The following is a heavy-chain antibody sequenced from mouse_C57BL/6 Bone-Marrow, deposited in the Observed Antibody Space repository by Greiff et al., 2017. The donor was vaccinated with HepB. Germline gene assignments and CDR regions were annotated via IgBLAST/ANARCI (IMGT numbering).Heavy chain of an antibody. J-gene: IGHJ2*01. Sequence: VKLQESGPELVKPGASVKISCKASGYAFSSSWMNWVKQRPGKGLEWIGRIYPGDGDTNYNGKFKGKATLTADKSSSTAYMQLSSLTSEDSAVYFCARGSDYGPDYWGQGTTLTVSS. CDR2: IYPGDGDT. CDR1: GYAFSSSW. D-gene: IGHD2-4*01. CDR3: ARGSDYGPDY. V-gene: IGHV1-82*01.